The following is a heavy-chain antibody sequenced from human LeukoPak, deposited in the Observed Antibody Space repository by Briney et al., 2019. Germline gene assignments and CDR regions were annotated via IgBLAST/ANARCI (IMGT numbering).Heavy chain of an antibody. D-gene: IGHD5-24*01. V-gene: IGHV3-23*01. J-gene: IGHJ4*02. CDR1: GFTTSTYA. Sequence: GGSLRLSCAASGFTTSTYAMTWVRQAPGKGLEWVSSITSSGATTYYADSVKGRFTISRDISKNTLYLQMNSLTAEDSAVYYCAKEFIAGDGHVDCDSWGQGTLVTVSS. CDR3: AKEFIAGDGHVDCDS. CDR2: ITSSGATT.